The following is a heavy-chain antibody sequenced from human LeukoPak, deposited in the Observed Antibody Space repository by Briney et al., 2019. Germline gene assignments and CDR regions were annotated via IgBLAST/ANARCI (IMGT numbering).Heavy chain of an antibody. CDR1: GFSFSSYL. CDR3: ARDEVAGYFEC. D-gene: IGHD6-19*01. Sequence: GWSLRLSCAVSGFSFSSYLMSWVRQAPGKGLEGVANINREGNGKYYVDSVKGRFTISRDNAKNSLYLQMDSLRAKDTGVYYCARDEVAGYFECWGQGTLVTVSS. J-gene: IGHJ4*02. CDR2: INREGNGK. V-gene: IGHV3-7*01.